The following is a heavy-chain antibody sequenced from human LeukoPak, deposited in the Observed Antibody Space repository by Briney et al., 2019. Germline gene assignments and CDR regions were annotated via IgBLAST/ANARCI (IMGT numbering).Heavy chain of an antibody. D-gene: IGHD4-17*01. CDR3: AKGTTVTTLSAFDI. Sequence: GGSLRLSCAASGFTFDDYAMHWVRQAPGKGLEWVSGISWNSGSIGYADSVKGRFTISGDNAKNSLYLQMNSLRAEDTALYYCAKGTTVTTLSAFDIWGQGTMVTVSS. V-gene: IGHV3-9*01. CDR1: GFTFDDYA. CDR2: ISWNSGSI. J-gene: IGHJ3*02.